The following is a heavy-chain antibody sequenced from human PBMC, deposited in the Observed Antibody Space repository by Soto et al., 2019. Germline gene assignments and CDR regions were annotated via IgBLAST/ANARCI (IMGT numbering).Heavy chain of an antibody. CDR3: AVAVAGTASSPDWFDP. Sequence: GESRKISCKGSGYSFTSYWIGWVRQMPGKGLEWMGIIYPGDSDTRYSPSFQGQVTISADKSISTAYLQWRSLKASDTAMHYWAVAVAGTASSPDWFDPWGQGTLVAVSS. D-gene: IGHD6-19*01. CDR1: GYSFTSYW. J-gene: IGHJ5*02. V-gene: IGHV5-51*01. CDR2: IYPGDSDT.